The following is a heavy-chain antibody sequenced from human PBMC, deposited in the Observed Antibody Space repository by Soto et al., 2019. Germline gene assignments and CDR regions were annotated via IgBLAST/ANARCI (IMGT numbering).Heavy chain of an antibody. CDR2: IYPGDSDT. CDR1: GYIFTSYW. V-gene: IGHV5-51*01. Sequence: GESLKISCKGSGYIFTSYWIGWVRQMPGKGLEWMGIIYPGDSDTRYSPSFQGQVTISADKSISTAYLQWSSLKASETAMYYCAINDSTGYYGEFDYWRQXPLVTVSA. J-gene: IGHJ4*02. CDR3: AINDSTGYYGEFDY. D-gene: IGHD3-22*01.